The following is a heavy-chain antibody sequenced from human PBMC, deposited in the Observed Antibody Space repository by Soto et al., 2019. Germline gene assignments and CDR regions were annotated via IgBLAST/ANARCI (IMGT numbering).Heavy chain of an antibody. CDR2: INHSGST. D-gene: IGHD3-16*01. V-gene: IGHV4-34*01. CDR3: GRVVRSGGRGQRLDY. J-gene: IGHJ4*02. Sequence: SETLSLTCAVYGGSFSGYYWSWIRQPPGKGLEWIGEINHSGSTNYNPSLKSRVTISVDTSKNQFSLKLISMAAADTAVYYCGRVVRSGGRGQRLDYCGQGTLVTVSS. CDR1: GGSFSGYY.